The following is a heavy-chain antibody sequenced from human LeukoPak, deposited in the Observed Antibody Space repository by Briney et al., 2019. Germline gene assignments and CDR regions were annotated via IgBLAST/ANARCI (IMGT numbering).Heavy chain of an antibody. CDR1: GGSVSSGSYY. J-gene: IGHJ4*02. Sequence: SETLSLTCTVSGGSVSSGSYYWSWIRQPPGKGLEWIGYIYYSGSTNYNPSLKSRDTISVDTSKNQFSLKLSSVTAADTAVYYCARVDYDYVWGSYRYKRYYFDYWGQGTLVTVSS. D-gene: IGHD3-16*02. V-gene: IGHV4-61*01. CDR3: ARVDYDYVWGSYRYKRYYFDY. CDR2: IYYSGST.